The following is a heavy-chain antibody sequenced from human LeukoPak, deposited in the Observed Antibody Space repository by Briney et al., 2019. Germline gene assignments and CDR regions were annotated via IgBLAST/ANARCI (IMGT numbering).Heavy chain of an antibody. Sequence: SETLSLTCTVSGYSINSGYYWGWIRQPPGKGLEWTGSIWHTGSTYYNPSLKSRVTISVDTSKNQFSLKLTSVTAADTAVYYCARITDLSVATDYWGQGTLVTVSS. CDR1: GYSINSGYY. J-gene: IGHJ4*02. CDR3: ARITDLSVATDY. V-gene: IGHV4-38-2*02. D-gene: IGHD6-19*01. CDR2: IWHTGST.